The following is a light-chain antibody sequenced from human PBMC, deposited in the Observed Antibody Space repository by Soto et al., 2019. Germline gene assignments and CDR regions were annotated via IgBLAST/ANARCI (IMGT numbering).Light chain of an antibody. CDR3: QQRSNWPPVT. CDR2: DAS. Sequence: ESVLTQSPASVSWSPWGEATVSFMAGQSINRHLAWYRQKPGQAPRLLIYDASNRATGIPARFSGSGSGTDFTLTISSLEPEDFGVYYCQQRSNWPPVTFGGGTKVDIK. V-gene: IGKV3-11*01. J-gene: IGKJ4*01. CDR1: QSINRH.